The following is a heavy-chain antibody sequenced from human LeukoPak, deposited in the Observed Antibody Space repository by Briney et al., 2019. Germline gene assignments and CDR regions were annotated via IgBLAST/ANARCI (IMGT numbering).Heavy chain of an antibody. V-gene: IGHV3-30*18. CDR3: AKSRGGYSYGDNWFDP. Sequence: GRSLRLSCAASGFTFSTYGMHWVRQAPGKGLEWVAVTSYDGGNKYYADSVKGRFTISRDNSKNMLYLQMNSLRAEDTAVYYCAKSRGGYSYGDNWFDPWGQGIPVTVSS. D-gene: IGHD5-18*01. J-gene: IGHJ5*02. CDR2: TSYDGGNK. CDR1: GFTFSTYG.